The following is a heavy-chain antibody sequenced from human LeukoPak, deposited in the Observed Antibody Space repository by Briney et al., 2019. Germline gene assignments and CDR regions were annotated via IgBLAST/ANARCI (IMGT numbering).Heavy chain of an antibody. D-gene: IGHD3-3*01. CDR2: IYYSGST. CDR1: GGSISSYY. CDR3: ARGTHTIFGVTYYFDY. V-gene: IGHV4-59*01. J-gene: IGHJ4*02. Sequence: SETLSLTCTVSGGSISSYYWSWIRQPPGKGLEWIGYIYYSGSTNYNPSLKSRVTISVDTSKNQFSLKLSSVTAADTAVYYCARGTHTIFGVTYYFDYWGQGTLVTVSS.